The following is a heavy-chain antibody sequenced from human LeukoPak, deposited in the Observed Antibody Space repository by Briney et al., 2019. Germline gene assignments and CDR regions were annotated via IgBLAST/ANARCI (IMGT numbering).Heavy chain of an antibody. Sequence: GGSLRLSCAATGFTFSSYSMNWVRQAPGKGLEWVSSISSSSSYIYYADSVKGRFTISRDNAKNSLYLQMNSLRAEDTAVYYCARRAVVVTATALDYWGQGTLVTVSS. CDR1: GFTFSSYS. V-gene: IGHV3-21*01. CDR2: ISSSSSYI. CDR3: ARRAVVVTATALDY. D-gene: IGHD2-21*02. J-gene: IGHJ4*02.